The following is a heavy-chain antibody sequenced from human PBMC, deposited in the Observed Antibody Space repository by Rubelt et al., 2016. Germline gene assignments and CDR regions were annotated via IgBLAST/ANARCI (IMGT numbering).Heavy chain of an antibody. D-gene: IGHD3-22*01. Sequence: EVQVLESGGDVVQPGGSLRLSCAVSGFSFRNYAMSWVRQAPGKGLEWVSTISGSGGTTYYADSVKGRFTISRDNSKNTLYLQMNSLRAEETALYYCVRVIVVAEGGNWFDPWGQGTLVTVSS. J-gene: IGHJ5*02. CDR2: ISGSGGTT. V-gene: IGHV3-23*01. CDR3: VRVIVVAEGGNWFDP. CDR1: GFSFRNYA.